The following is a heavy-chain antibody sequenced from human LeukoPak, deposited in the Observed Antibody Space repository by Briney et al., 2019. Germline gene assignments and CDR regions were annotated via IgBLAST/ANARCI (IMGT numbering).Heavy chain of an antibody. CDR2: IHYGGSA. J-gene: IGHJ4*02. V-gene: IGHV4-59*11. Sequence: SETLSLTCTVSGGSISSHYWSWIRQPPGKGLEWIGFIHYGGSASYNPSLKSRVTISVDTSKNQFSLKLSSVTAADTAVYYCARAYYDFWSGSYVDYWGQGILVTVSS. CDR3: ARAYYDFWSGSYVDY. CDR1: GGSISSHY. D-gene: IGHD3-3*01.